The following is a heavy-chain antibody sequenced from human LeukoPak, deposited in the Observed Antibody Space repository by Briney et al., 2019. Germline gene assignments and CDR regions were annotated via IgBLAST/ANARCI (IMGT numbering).Heavy chain of an antibody. J-gene: IGHJ6*03. V-gene: IGHV1-46*01. CDR1: GYTFTDCY. CDR2: INPSGGST. Sequence: ASVKVSCKASGYTFTDCYIHWVRQAPGQGLEWMGIINPSGGSTNYPQKFQGRVTMTRDTSTTTVYMELSSLRSEDTAVYHCAREPSYHASGSYNYMDVWGKGTTVTVSS. D-gene: IGHD3-10*01. CDR3: AREPSYHASGSYNYMDV.